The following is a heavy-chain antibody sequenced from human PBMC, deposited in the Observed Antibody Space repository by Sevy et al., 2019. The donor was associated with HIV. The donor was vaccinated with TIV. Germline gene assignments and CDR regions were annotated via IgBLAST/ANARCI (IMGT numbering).Heavy chain of an antibody. CDR2: ISYDGSNK. J-gene: IGHJ4*02. Sequence: GGSLRLSCAASGFTFSSYAMHWVRQAPGKGLEWVAVISYDGSNKYYADSVKGRFTISRDNSKNTLYLQMNSRRAEDTAVYYCARDSYWGQGTLVTVSS. CDR1: GFTFSSYA. CDR3: ARDSY. V-gene: IGHV3-30-3*01.